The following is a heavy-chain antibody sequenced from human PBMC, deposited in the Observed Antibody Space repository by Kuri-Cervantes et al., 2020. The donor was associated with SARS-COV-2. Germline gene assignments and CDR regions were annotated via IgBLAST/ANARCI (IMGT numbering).Heavy chain of an antibody. V-gene: IGHV1-8*03. CDR3: ATGYGSGSPQPPFDP. Sequence: SVKVSCKASGYTFTSYDINWVRQATGKGLEWMGWMNPNSGNTGYAQKFQGRVTITRNTSISTAYMELSSLRSEDTAVYYCATGYGSGSPQPPFDPRGQGTLVTVSS. CDR1: GYTFTSYD. D-gene: IGHD3-10*01. J-gene: IGHJ5*02. CDR2: MNPNSGNT.